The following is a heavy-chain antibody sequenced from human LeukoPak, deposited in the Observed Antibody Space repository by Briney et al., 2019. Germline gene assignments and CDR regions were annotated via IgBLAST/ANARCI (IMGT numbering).Heavy chain of an antibody. D-gene: IGHD1-26*01. CDR1: GGTFSSYA. V-gene: IGHV1-69*04. J-gene: IGHJ4*02. Sequence: SVKVCCKASGGTFSSYAISWVRQAPGQGLEWMGRIIPILGIANYAQKFQGRVTITADKSTSTAYMELSSLRSEDTAVYYCARDWSGSSFDYWGQGTLVTVSS. CDR2: IIPILGIA. CDR3: ARDWSGSSFDY.